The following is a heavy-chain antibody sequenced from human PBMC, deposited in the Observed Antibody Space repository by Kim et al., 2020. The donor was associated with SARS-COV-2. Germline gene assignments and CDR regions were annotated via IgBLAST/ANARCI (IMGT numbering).Heavy chain of an antibody. J-gene: IGHJ4*02. Sequence: DTGKGRFTLARDNSKNTLYLQRNSLRAEDTAVYYCASPLLWFRESSPVDYWGQGTLVTVSS. D-gene: IGHD3-10*01. V-gene: IGHV3-30*01. CDR3: ASPLLWFRESSPVDY.